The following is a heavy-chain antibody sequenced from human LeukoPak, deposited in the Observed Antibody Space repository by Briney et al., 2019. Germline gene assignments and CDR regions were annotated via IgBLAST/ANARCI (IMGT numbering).Heavy chain of an antibody. CDR1: GFTFSAYA. CDR3: AKDPNGDYVGAFDS. J-gene: IGHJ3*02. CDR2: ISASGDYT. V-gene: IGHV3-23*01. D-gene: IGHD4-17*01. Sequence: PGGSLRLSCAAPGFTFSAYAVIWVRQAPGKGLEWVSAISASGDYTHYADSVKGRFDISRDNSKNTVYLQMSSLRAEDAALYYCAKDPNGDYVGAFDSWGQGTTVIVSS.